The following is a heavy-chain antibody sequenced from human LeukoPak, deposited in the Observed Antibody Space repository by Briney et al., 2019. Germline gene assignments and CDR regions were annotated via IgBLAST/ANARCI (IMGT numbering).Heavy chain of an antibody. D-gene: IGHD1-26*01. Sequence: GASVKVSCKASGYTFTSYYMHWVRQAPGQGLEWMGWINPNSGDTYYVQNFQGRVSMTRDTSISTAYMELSRLRSDDTALYYCARGGYSGTEKPNDYWGQGTLVTVSS. V-gene: IGHV1-2*02. CDR3: ARGGYSGTEKPNDY. CDR1: GYTFTSYY. J-gene: IGHJ4*02. CDR2: INPNSGDT.